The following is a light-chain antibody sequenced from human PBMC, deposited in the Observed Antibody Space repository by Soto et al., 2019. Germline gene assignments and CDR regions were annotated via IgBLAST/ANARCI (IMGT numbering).Light chain of an antibody. CDR2: NSN. V-gene: IGLV7-46*01. CDR3: LVIFTGVGEV. Sequence: QAVVTQEPSLTVSPGGSVTLTCGSSTGAVTSGHWPHWFQQKPGQAPRTLIYNSNNKHSWTPARFSGSLLAGKAALTLSGAQPEDEADYYCLVIFTGVGEVFGTGTKLTVL. J-gene: IGLJ1*01. CDR1: TGAVTSGHW.